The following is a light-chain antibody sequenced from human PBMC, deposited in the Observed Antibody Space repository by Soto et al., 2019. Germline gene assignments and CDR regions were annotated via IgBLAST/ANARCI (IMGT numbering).Light chain of an antibody. J-gene: IGKJ1*01. V-gene: IGKV3-20*01. CDR1: QSVSNNY. Sequence: DIMLTQSPGSLSLSPGXXGXLXXXASQSVSNNYFAWCQQKPGRALRLLIDGASTRATGIPDRFSGSGSGTDFTLTISRLEPEDVAVYYCQQYEAVVTFGQGTKVDI. CDR2: GAS. CDR3: QQYEAVVT.